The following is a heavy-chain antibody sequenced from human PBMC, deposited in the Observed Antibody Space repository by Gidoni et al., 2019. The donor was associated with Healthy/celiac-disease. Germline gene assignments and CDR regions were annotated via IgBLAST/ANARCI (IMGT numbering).Heavy chain of an antibody. J-gene: IGHJ4*02. CDR2: IYYSGRT. V-gene: IGHV4-61*01. CDR3: AREGSGSYVDY. D-gene: IGHD1-26*01. CDR1: GGSVSSGLYY. Sequence: QVQLQESGPGRVKPSETLSLTCPVSGGSVSSGLYYWRWIRQPPGKGLEWIGYIYYSGRTNYNPSLKSRVTISVDTSKNQFSLKLSSVTAADTAVYYCAREGSGSYVDYWGQGTLVTVSS.